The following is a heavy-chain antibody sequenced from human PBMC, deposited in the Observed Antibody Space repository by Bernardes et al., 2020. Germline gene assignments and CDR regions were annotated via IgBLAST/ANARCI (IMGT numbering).Heavy chain of an antibody. D-gene: IGHD6-19*01. CDR1: GFTFNTYD. CDR2: ISSTGDNT. J-gene: IGHJ4*02. CDR3: AKDREQWVVRSFDY. Sequence: GGSLRLSCAASGFTFNTYDMNWVRQAPGKGLEWVSTISSTGDNTYYADSVKGRFTISRDNSKNTLYLQMNSLRAEDAAVYYCAKDREQWVVRSFDYWGQGILVTVSS. V-gene: IGHV3-23*01.